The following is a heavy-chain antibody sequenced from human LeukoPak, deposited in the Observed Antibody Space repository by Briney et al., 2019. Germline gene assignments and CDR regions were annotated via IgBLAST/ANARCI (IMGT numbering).Heavy chain of an antibody. J-gene: IGHJ4*02. CDR2: IYYSGST. D-gene: IGHD6-19*01. V-gene: IGHV4-59*01. Sequence: PSETLSLTCTVSGGSISSYYWSWIRQPPGKGLEWIGYIYYSGSTNYNPSLKSRVTISVDTSKNQFSLKLSSVTAADTAVYYCARDQGVAVGHYFDYWGQGTLVTVSS. CDR1: GGSISSYY. CDR3: ARDQGVAVGHYFDY.